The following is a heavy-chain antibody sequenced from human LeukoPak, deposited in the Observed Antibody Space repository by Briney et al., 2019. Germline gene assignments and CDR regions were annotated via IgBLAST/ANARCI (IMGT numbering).Heavy chain of an antibody. J-gene: IGHJ6*02. V-gene: IGHV4-30-4*01. CDR3: ARVVITTREAYGMDV. Sequence: PSETLSLTCTVSGGSISSGDYYWSWIRQPPGKGLEWIRYIYYSGSTYYNPSLKSRVTISVDTSKNQFSLKLSSVTAADTAVYYCARVVITTREAYGMDVWGQGTTVTVSS. D-gene: IGHD3-22*01. CDR2: IYYSGST. CDR1: GGSISSGDYY.